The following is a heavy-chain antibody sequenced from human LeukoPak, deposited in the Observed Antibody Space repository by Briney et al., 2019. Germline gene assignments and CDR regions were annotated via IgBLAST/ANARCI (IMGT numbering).Heavy chain of an antibody. Sequence: GGSLRLSCAASGFTFDDYAMHWVRQAPGKGLEWVSNINWNSGSIGYADSVKGRFTISRDNAKNSVYLQINRLRAEDTAVYYCARRGTIAVPVFWFDPWGQGTLVIVSS. V-gene: IGHV3-9*01. J-gene: IGHJ5*02. CDR1: GFTFDDYA. D-gene: IGHD6-19*01. CDR2: INWNSGSI. CDR3: ARRGTIAVPVFWFDP.